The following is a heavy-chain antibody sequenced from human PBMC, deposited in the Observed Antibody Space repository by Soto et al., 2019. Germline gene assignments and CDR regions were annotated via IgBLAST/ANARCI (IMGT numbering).Heavy chain of an antibody. CDR2: RKQDGSEK. J-gene: IGHJ3*02. CDR1: GFTFSSYW. CDR3: ARAFLEWLDAFDI. Sequence: GGSLRLSCAASGFTFSSYWMSWVRQAPGKGLEWVANRKQDGSEKYYVDSVKGRFTISRDNAKNSLYLQMNSLRAEDTAVYYCARAFLEWLDAFDIWGQGTMVTVSS. V-gene: IGHV3-7*01. D-gene: IGHD3-3*01.